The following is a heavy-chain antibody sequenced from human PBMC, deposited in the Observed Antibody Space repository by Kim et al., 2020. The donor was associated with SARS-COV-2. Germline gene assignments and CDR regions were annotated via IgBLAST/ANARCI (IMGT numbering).Heavy chain of an antibody. CDR1: GYTFIDYG. J-gene: IGHJ3*01. V-gene: IGHV1-18*01. D-gene: IGHD1-26*01. CDR2: ISAYNGNT. Sequence: ASVKVSCKPSGYTFIDYGLSWVRQAPGQGLEWMGWISAYNGNTDYAQKFQGRVTLTRETSATTAYMEVRSLTSDDTAVYYCARAVGATRVSAYSLVFWGQGTMVTVSS. CDR3: ARAVGATRVSAYSLVF.